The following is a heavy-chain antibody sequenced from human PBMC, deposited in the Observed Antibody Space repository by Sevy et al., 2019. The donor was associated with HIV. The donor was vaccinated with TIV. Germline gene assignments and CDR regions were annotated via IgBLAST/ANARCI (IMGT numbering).Heavy chain of an antibody. J-gene: IGHJ6*03. CDR2: IYSGGST. Sequence: GGSLRLSCAASGFTVSSNYMSWVRQAPGKGLEWVSVIYSGGSTYYADSVKGRFTISRDNSKNTLYLQMNSLRAEDTAVYYCAREYYDSGSYYPYYYMDVWGKGTTVTVSS. CDR3: AREYYDSGSYYPYYYMDV. V-gene: IGHV3-66*02. CDR1: GFTVSSNY. D-gene: IGHD3-10*01.